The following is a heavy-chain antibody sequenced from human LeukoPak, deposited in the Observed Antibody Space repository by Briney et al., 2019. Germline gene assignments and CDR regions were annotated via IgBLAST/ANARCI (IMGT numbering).Heavy chain of an antibody. CDR1: GYTFTGYY. V-gene: IGHV1-2*02. Sequence: ASVKVSCKASGYTFTGYYMHWVRQAPGQGLEWMGWINPNSGGTNYAQKFQGRVTMTRDTSISTAYMELSRLRADDTAVYCCARVHYYYYYMDVWGKGTTVTISS. CDR3: ARVHYYYYYMDV. CDR2: INPNSGGT. J-gene: IGHJ6*03.